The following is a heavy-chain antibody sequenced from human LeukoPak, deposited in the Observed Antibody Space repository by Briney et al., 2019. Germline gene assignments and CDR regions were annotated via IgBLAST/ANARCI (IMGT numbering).Heavy chain of an antibody. V-gene: IGHV4-34*01. J-gene: IGHJ4*02. CDR2: INHSGST. CDR3: ARYDSSGTRGY. Sequence: PSETLSLTCAVYGGSFSGYYWSWIRQPQGKGPEWIGEINHSGSTNYNPSLKSRVTISVDTSKNQFSLKLSSVTAADTAVYYCARYDSSGTRGYWGQGTLVTVSS. CDR1: GGSFSGYY. D-gene: IGHD3-22*01.